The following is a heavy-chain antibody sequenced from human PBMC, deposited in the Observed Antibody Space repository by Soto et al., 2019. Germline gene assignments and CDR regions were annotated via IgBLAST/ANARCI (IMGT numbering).Heavy chain of an antibody. Sequence: GSLRLSCSASGFNFISYAMHWVLPAPGKGLEYVSAISSNGGSTYYADSVKCRFNISRDNSKNTLYLQMSSLRAEDTAVYYCVKDISSSWPSPLDYWGQGTLVTVSS. J-gene: IGHJ4*02. CDR2: ISSNGGST. D-gene: IGHD6-13*01. CDR3: VKDISSSWPSPLDY. CDR1: GFNFISYA. V-gene: IGHV3-64D*06.